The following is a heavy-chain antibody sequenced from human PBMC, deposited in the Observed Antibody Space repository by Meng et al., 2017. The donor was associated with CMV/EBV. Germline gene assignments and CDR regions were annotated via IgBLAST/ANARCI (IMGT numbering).Heavy chain of an antibody. Sequence: QLQESCPDLGKPSGILLLTFKFFGGSISRYYWSWIQQPAGKGLEWIGRIYTSGSTNHHPSLKSRVTMSVDTSKNQFSLKLSSVTAADTAVYYCARGPEVDYGDYVGLDYWGQGTLVTVSS. J-gene: IGHJ4*02. CDR3: ARGPEVDYGDYVGLDY. CDR1: GGSISRYY. D-gene: IGHD4-17*01. CDR2: IYTSGST. V-gene: IGHV4-4*07.